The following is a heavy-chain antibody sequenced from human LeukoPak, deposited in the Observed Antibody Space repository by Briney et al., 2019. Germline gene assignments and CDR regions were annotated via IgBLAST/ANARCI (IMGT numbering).Heavy chain of an antibody. J-gene: IGHJ4*02. D-gene: IGHD3-10*01. Sequence: AGGSLRLSCAASGFTFSSCGFNWVRQAPGKGLEWVSSIGPTGTDRYYADSVRGRFTISRDNAKNSLYLQMNSLRAEDTAVYYCARKMVRGVIIMSYFDYWGQGTLVTVSS. CDR1: GFTFSSCG. CDR3: ARKMVRGVIIMSYFDY. CDR2: IGPTGTDR. V-gene: IGHV3-21*01.